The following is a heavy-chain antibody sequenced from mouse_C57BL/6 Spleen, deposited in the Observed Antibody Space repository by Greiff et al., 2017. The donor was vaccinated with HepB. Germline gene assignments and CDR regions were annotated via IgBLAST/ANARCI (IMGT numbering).Heavy chain of an antibody. CDR2: IYPGDGDT. CDR3: ARKAFITTVVAYYFDY. Sequence: QVQLKQSGPELVKPGASVKISCKASGYAFSSSWMNWVKQRPGKGLEWIGRIYPGDGDTNYNGKFKGKATLTADKSSSTAYMQLSSLTSEDSAVYFGARKAFITTVVAYYFDYWGQGTTLTVSS. V-gene: IGHV1-82*01. D-gene: IGHD1-1*01. CDR1: GYAFSSSW. J-gene: IGHJ2*01.